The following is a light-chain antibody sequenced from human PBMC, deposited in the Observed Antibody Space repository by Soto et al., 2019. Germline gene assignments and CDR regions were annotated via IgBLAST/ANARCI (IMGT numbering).Light chain of an antibody. J-gene: IGLJ3*02. CDR3: AAWDDSLNGWV. Sequence: QSALTQPASVSGSPGQSITIFCTGTSSDVGAYKFVSWYRHHPGRAPQVMIYEVTNRPSGVSSRFAGSKSGNTASLTISGLQPEDEGDYYCAAWDDSLNGWVFGGGTKLTVL. CDR2: EVT. V-gene: IGLV2-14*01. CDR1: SSDVGAYKF.